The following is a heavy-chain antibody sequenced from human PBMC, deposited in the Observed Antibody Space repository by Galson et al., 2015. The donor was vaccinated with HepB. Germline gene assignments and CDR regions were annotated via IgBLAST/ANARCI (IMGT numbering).Heavy chain of an antibody. CDR3: ARDHAVACIDF. CDR1: GFTYSNYW. CDR2: IKTDGSAK. V-gene: IGHV3-7*03. J-gene: IGHJ4*02. D-gene: IGHD6-19*01. Sequence: SLRLSCAVSGFTYSNYWMSWVRQAPGKGLEWVANIKTDGSAKYYVDSVKGRFTISRDNAKNSLYLQMNSLRVEDTAVYYCARDHAVACIDFWGRGTLVTVSS.